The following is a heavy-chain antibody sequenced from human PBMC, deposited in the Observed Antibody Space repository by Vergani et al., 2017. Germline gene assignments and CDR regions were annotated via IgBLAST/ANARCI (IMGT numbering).Heavy chain of an antibody. V-gene: IGHV1-46*03. J-gene: IGHJ4*02. CDR2: INPSGGST. Sequence: QVLLVQSGAEVKKPGASVRVSCKTSGYTFTNYYIHWVRQAPGQGLEWMGIINPSGGSTTYAQQFQGRLTMTRDTSTSTVYMDLSNLRSEDTAVYYCARPHGDILPPDPRRLDYWLQGTLVTVSS. CDR1: GYTFTNYY. CDR3: ARPHGDILPPDPRRLDY.